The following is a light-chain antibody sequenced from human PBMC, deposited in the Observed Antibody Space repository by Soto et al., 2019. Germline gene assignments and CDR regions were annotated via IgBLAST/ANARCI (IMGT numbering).Light chain of an antibody. Sequence: EVVMTQSPATLSVSPGERATLSCRASRGIGSTLAWYQQKPGQTPRFLSYDTSTRATGVPARFIGSASGTEFTLTITSLQSEDFAVYYCQHYVNWPLTFGGGTRVEN. CDR3: QHYVNWPLT. V-gene: IGKV3-15*01. CDR2: DTS. J-gene: IGKJ4*01. CDR1: RGIGST.